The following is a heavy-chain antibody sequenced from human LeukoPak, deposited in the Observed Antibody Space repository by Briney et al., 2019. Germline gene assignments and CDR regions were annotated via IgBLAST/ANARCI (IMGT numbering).Heavy chain of an antibody. CDR3: AKSAPYCSGGSCYSIGWYYYGMDV. CDR2: ISYDGGNK. J-gene: IGHJ6*04. D-gene: IGHD2-15*01. CDR1: GFTFSSYG. V-gene: IGHV3-30*18. Sequence: GGSLRLSCAASGFTFSSYGMHWVRQAPGKGLEWVSFISYDGGNKYYVDSVKGRFTVSRDNSKNTLYLQMNSLRAEDTAVYYCAKSAPYCSGGSCYSIGWYYYGMDVWGKGTTVTVSS.